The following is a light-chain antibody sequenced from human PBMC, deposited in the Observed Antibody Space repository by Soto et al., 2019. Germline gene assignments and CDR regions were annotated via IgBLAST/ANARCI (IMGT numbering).Light chain of an antibody. CDR2: GAS. CDR3: QQFGSAPPWT. Sequence: EIVLTQSPGTLSLSPGERATLSCRASQSVTSSYLAWYQHKRGQAPRLLIYGASNRATGIPDRFSGSGSGTAFTLTISSLEPEDVAVYYCQQFGSAPPWTFGQGTKVEIK. V-gene: IGKV3-20*01. CDR1: QSVTSSY. J-gene: IGKJ1*01.